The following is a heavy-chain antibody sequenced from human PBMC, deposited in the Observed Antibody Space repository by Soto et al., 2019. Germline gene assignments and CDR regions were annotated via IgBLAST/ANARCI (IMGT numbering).Heavy chain of an antibody. CDR1: GGSISSGGYY. D-gene: IGHD3-10*01. CDR2: IHHSGST. CDR3: VRGVLS. V-gene: IGHV4-31*03. J-gene: IGHJ1*01. Sequence: QVQLQESGPGLVKASPTLSLTCNVSGGSISSGGYYWTWIRQHPGKGLEWIGNIHHSGSTFYNPPLKSRVSISVDTSKNQFSLKLSSVTAADTAVYFCVRGVLSWGQGTLVTVSS.